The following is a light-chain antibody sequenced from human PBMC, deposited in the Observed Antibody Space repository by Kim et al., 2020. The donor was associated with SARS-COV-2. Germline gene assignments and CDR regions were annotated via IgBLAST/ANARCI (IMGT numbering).Light chain of an antibody. CDR2: EVS. V-gene: IGLV2-23*02. CDR1: SSDGGSYNL. CDR3: CSYAGSTTYV. J-gene: IGLJ1*01. Sequence: GPAITISCTGTSSDGGSYNLVSWYLHNPGKAPKLIIYEVSKRPSGVSNRFSGSKSGNTASLTISGLQAEDEADYSCCSYAGSTTYVFGTGTKVTVL.